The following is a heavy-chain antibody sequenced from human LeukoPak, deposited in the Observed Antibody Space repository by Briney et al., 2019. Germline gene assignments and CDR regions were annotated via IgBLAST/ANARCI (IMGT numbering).Heavy chain of an antibody. J-gene: IGHJ6*03. CDR3: AKGLRYMDV. Sequence: GGSLRLSCAASGFTFNNYALHWVRQAPGKGLEWVAVISYDGIYKDYGDSVKGRFTISRDNAKNSLYLQMNSLRAEDTAVYYCAKGLRYMDVWGKGTTVTISS. CDR2: ISYDGIYK. V-gene: IGHV3-30*04. CDR1: GFTFNNYA.